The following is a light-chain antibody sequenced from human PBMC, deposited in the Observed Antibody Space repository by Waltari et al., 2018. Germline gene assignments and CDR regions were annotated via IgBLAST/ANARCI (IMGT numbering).Light chain of an antibody. J-gene: IGLJ2*01. CDR2: EVT. V-gene: IGLV2-23*02. CDR1: PSDVGINNL. Sequence: PARPQPAPVSGSPGKPITIPCTGTPSDVGINNLVPWYQQHPGKAPKLMIYEVTKRPSGVSDRFSGSKSGHTASLTISGLQAEDEANYYCCSYALSGAVVFGGGTKLTVL. CDR3: CSYALSGAVV.